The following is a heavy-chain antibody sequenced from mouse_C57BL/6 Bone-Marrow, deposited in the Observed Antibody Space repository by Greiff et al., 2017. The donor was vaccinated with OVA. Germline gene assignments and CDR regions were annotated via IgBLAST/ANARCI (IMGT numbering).Heavy chain of an antibody. CDR1: GFTFSSYA. V-gene: IGHV5-4*03. CDR3: ARGPWMDY. J-gene: IGHJ4*01. CDR2: ISDGGSYT. Sequence: EVKLVESGGGLVKPGGSLKLSCAASGFTFSSYAMSWVRQTPEKRLEWVATISDGGSYTYYPDNVKGRFTISRDNAKNNLYLQMSHLKSEDTAMYYCARGPWMDYGGRGTSVTVSA.